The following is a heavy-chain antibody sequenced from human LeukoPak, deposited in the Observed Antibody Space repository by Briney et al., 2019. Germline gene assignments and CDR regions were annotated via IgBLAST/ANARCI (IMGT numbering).Heavy chain of an antibody. J-gene: IGHJ4*02. CDR1: GGTFSSYA. CDR2: IIPIFGTA. D-gene: IGHD2-2*02. Sequence: SVKVSCKASGGTFSSYAISWVRQAPGQGLEWMRGIIPIFGTANYAQKFQGRVTITADESTSTAYMELSSLRSEDTAVYYCARDLSPGYCSSTSCYNLGYWGQGTLVTVSS. CDR3: ARDLSPGYCSSTSCYNLGY. V-gene: IGHV1-69*13.